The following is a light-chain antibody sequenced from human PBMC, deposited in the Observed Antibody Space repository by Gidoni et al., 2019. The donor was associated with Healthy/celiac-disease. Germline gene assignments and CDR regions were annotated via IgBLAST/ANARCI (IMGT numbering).Light chain of an antibody. CDR3: QQYNSYPGT. J-gene: IGKJ4*01. CDR1: QSISSW. V-gene: IGKV1-5*03. Sequence: DIQMTQSPSTLSASVGDRVTITCRASQSISSWLAWYQQKPGKAPKLLIYKASSLERGVPSRFSGSGSGTEFTLTISSLQPDDFATYYCQQYNSYPGTFGGGTKVEIK. CDR2: KAS.